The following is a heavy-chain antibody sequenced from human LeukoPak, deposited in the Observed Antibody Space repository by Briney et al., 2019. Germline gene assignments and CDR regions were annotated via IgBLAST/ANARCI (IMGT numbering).Heavy chain of an antibody. Sequence: SETLSLTCTVSGGSISSYYWSWIRQPPGKGLEWIGYISYSGITNYNPSLKSRVTISVDTSKNQFSLKLSSVTAADTAVYYCARWEVRLNAFEMWGQGTMVTVSS. D-gene: IGHD3-10*01. CDR1: GGSISSYY. J-gene: IGHJ3*02. CDR2: ISYSGIT. CDR3: ARWEVRLNAFEM. V-gene: IGHV4-59*08.